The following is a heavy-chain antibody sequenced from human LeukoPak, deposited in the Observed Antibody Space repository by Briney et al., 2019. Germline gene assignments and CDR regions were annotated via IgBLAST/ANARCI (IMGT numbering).Heavy chain of an antibody. CDR1: GGSLSSSSYY. CDR2: IYYSGST. V-gene: IGHV4-39*01. D-gene: IGHD6-19*01. Sequence: PPETLSLTCTVSGGSLSSSSYYWGWIRQPPGRGLEWIGTIYYSGSTYYNPSLKSRVTISVDTSKNQFSLKLSSVTAADTALYYCARLISSAWQFDCWGQGTLVTVSS. J-gene: IGHJ4*02. CDR3: ARLISSAWQFDC.